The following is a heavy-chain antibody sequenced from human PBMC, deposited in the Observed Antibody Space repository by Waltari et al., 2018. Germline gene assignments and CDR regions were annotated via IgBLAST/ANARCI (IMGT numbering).Heavy chain of an antibody. J-gene: IGHJ5*02. Sequence: QVHVVESGCGVVHHGGSLSLPFAPDGLPSTRYAIHWVRQPPGKGLEWVSFIRYEGSNKYYADAVKGRFTISRDNSKNTLYLQMHSLRAEATAVYYCARSAAAGLFARFDPWGQGTLVTVSS. CDR1: GLPSTRYA. V-gene: IGHV3-30*02. D-gene: IGHD6-13*01. CDR2: IRYEGSNK. CDR3: ARSAAAGLFARFDP.